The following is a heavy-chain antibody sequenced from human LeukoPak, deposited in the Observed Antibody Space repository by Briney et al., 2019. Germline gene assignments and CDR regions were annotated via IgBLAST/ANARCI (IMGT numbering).Heavy chain of an antibody. J-gene: IGHJ3*02. CDR2: ISSSSYI. CDR3: ARDRGRRGITMRSDAFDI. D-gene: IGHD3-22*01. CDR1: GFTFSSYS. Sequence: GSLRLSCAASGFTFSSYSMNWVRQAPGKGLEWVSSISSSSYIYYADSVKGRFTISRDNAKNSLYLQMNSLRAEDTAIYYCARDRGRRGITMRSDAFDIWGQGTMVTVSS. V-gene: IGHV3-21*04.